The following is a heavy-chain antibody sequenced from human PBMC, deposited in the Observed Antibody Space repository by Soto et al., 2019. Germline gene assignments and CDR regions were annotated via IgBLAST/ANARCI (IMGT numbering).Heavy chain of an antibody. CDR2: MFYSGNT. Sequence: QVQLQESGPGLVKPSETLSLTCTVSGDSIRSSTYYWGWIRQPPGKGLEWIGSMFYSGNTYYNPSLKSRATLSIDTSKNHLSLKLNSVTAADTAVYYCVSPEGYYDSSGYTLDFWGQGTLVTVSS. D-gene: IGHD3-22*01. CDR1: GDSIRSSTYY. V-gene: IGHV4-39*02. J-gene: IGHJ4*02. CDR3: VSPEGYYDSSGYTLDF.